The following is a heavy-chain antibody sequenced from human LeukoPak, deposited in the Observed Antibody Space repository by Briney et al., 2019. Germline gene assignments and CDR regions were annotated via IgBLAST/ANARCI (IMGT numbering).Heavy chain of an antibody. CDR2: ISGSGGST. V-gene: IGHV3-23*01. J-gene: IGHJ5*01. Sequence: PGGSLRLSCAASGFTFSSYAMSWVRQAPGKGLEWVSVISGSGGSTYYADSVKGRFTISRDNSKNTLYLQMNSLRAEDTAVYSCAKDLHDYGNYVGWFDSWGQGTLVTVSS. CDR3: AKDLHDYGNYVGWFDS. CDR1: GFTFSSYA. D-gene: IGHD4-11*01.